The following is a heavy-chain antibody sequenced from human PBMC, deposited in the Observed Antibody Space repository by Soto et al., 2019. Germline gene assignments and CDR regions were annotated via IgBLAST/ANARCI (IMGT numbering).Heavy chain of an antibody. J-gene: IGHJ6*02. V-gene: IGHV6-1*01. Sequence: SQTLPLTCAISGDSVSSNSAAWNWIRQSPSRGLEWLGRTYYRSKWYNDYAVSVKSRITINPDTSKNQFSLQLNSVTPEDTAVYYCARVKAAAAGTRNYYSCGMDVWGQGTTVTVSS. D-gene: IGHD6-13*01. CDR3: ARVKAAAAGTRNYYSCGMDV. CDR1: GDSVSSNSAA. CDR2: TYYRSKWYN.